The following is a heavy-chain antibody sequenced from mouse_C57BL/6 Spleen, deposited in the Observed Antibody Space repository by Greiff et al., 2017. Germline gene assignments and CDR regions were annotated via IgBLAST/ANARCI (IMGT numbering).Heavy chain of an antibody. V-gene: IGHV1-64*01. CDR1: GYTFTSYW. CDR2: IHPNSGST. Sequence: VQLQQPGAELVKPGASVKLSCKASGYTFTSYWMHWVKQRPGQGLEWIGMIHPNSGSTNYNEKFKSKATLTVAKSSSPAYLQLSSLTSEDSAVYYYAKTIDYAMDYWGQGTSVTVSS. J-gene: IGHJ4*01. CDR3: AKTIDYAMDY.